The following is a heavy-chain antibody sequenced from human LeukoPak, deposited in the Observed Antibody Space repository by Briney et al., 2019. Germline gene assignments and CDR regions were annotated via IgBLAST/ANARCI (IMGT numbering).Heavy chain of an antibody. CDR1: GFTVSSNY. D-gene: IGHD3-3*01. J-gene: IGHJ6*02. Sequence: GGSLRLSCAASGFTVSSNYMSWVRQAPGKGLERVSVIYSGGSTYYADSVKGRFTISRDNSKNTLYLQMNSLRAEDTAVYYCATGGGTYDFWSGYYPPYYYYYGMDVWGQGTTVTVSS. V-gene: IGHV3-53*01. CDR2: IYSGGST. CDR3: ATGGGTYDFWSGYYPPYYYYYGMDV.